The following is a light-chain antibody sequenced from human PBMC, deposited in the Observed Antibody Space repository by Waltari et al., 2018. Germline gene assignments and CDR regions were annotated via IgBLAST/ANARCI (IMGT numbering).Light chain of an antibody. CDR1: ALPKNY. J-gene: IGLJ2*01. V-gene: IGLV3-10*01. CDR3: YSTDNSGNHMV. Sequence: SYELTHPPSVSVSPGHTARITCSGDALPKNYAYWYQQKSGQAPVLVIYEDSKRPSGIPERFSGSSSGTMATLTVAGAQVEDEADYYCYSTDNSGNHMVFGGGTKLTVL. CDR2: EDS.